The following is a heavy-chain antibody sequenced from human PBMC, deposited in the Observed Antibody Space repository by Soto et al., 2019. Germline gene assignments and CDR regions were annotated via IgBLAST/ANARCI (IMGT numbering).Heavy chain of an antibody. J-gene: IGHJ4*02. CDR1: GFTFGDYA. CDR2: IRGKTYGGTT. Sequence: EVQLVESGGGLVQPGRSLRLSCTASGFTFGDYAMSWFRQAPGKGLEWVGFIRGKTYGGTTEYAASVKGRFTISTDDSKTIASLQMNSLKTEDTAVYYCSRGGSLQWLVPEDYWGQGTLVTVSS. CDR3: SRGGSLQWLVPEDY. D-gene: IGHD6-19*01. V-gene: IGHV3-49*03.